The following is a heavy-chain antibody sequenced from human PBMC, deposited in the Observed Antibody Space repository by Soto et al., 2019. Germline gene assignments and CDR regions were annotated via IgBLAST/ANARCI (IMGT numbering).Heavy chain of an antibody. J-gene: IGHJ4*02. Sequence: GGSLRLSCAASGFTFSNYWMTWVRQAPGKGLEWVANIKEDGSEKHYVDSVKGRFTISRDNAKNSLYLQMNSLRVEDTAVYFCARDVVVGAKALNYWGQGALVTVSS. V-gene: IGHV3-7*01. CDR1: GFTFSNYW. CDR3: ARDVVVGAKALNY. D-gene: IGHD2-15*01. CDR2: IKEDGSEK.